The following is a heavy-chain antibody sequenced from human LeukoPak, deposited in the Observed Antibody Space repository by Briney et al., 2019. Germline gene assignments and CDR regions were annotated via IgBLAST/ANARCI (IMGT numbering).Heavy chain of an antibody. CDR3: ARSMRITMIVVVIATPYDAFDI. Sequence: SETLSLTCTVSGGSISSSSYYWGWIRQPPGKGLEWIVSIYYSGSTYYNPSLKSRVTISVDTSKNQFSLKLRSVTAADTAVYYCARSMRITMIVVVIATPYDAFDIWGQGTMVTVSS. J-gene: IGHJ3*02. V-gene: IGHV4-39*01. D-gene: IGHD3-22*01. CDR2: IYYSGST. CDR1: GGSISSSSYY.